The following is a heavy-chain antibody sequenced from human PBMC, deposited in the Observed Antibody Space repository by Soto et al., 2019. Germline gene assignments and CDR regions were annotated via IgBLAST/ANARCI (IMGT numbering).Heavy chain of an antibody. Sequence: QVQLVQSGAEVKKPGASVKVSCKASGYTFTNFGISWVRQAPGQGLEWMGWISAYNGNTNHAQKFQGRVTMTTDTSTSTAYTEVKCRKFDNPAEYYCARGGTPIDYGGQGTLVNVSS. D-gene: IGHD3-16*01. V-gene: IGHV1-18*01. CDR2: ISAYNGNT. CDR1: GYTFTNFG. CDR3: ARGGTPIDY. J-gene: IGHJ4*02.